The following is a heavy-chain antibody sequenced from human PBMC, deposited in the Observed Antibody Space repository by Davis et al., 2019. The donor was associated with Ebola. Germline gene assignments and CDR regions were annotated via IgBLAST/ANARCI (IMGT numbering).Heavy chain of an antibody. Sequence: GESLKISCAASGFTFSNAWMSWVRQAPGKGLQWVGRIKTKTDGATIDYAAPVRGRFTISRDDSKNTLFLQMNSLRTEDTAVYYCATDTTAYSSSYFDYWGQGTLVTVSS. V-gene: IGHV3-15*01. CDR3: ATDTTAYSSSYFDY. J-gene: IGHJ4*02. D-gene: IGHD6-13*01. CDR1: GFTFSNAW. CDR2: IKTKTDGATI.